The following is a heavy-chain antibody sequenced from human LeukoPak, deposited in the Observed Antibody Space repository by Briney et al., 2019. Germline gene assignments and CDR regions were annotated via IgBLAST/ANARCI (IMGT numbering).Heavy chain of an antibody. D-gene: IGHD1-26*01. V-gene: IGHV4-59*11. J-gene: IGHJ5*02. Sequence: SETLSLTCTVCGGSISSHYWSWIRQPPGEGREWIGYIYYSGSTNYNPSLKSRVTISVDTSKNQFSLNLSSVTAADTAVYYCARGSIVGATGGWFDPWGQGTLVTVSS. CDR3: ARGSIVGATGGWFDP. CDR1: GGSISSHY. CDR2: IYYSGST.